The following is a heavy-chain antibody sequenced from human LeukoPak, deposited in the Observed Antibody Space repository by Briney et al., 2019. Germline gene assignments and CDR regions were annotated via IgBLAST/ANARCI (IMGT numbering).Heavy chain of an antibody. CDR1: GGSFSGYY. V-gene: IGHV4-34*01. J-gene: IGHJ5*02. Sequence: KPSETLSLTCAVYGGSFSGYYWSWIRQPPGKGLEWIGEINHSGSTNYNPSLKSRVTISVDTSKNQFSLKLSSVTAADTAVYYCARRGAYSSSLGWFDPWGQGTLVTVSS. CDR3: ARRGAYSSSLGWFDP. CDR2: INHSGST. D-gene: IGHD6-13*01.